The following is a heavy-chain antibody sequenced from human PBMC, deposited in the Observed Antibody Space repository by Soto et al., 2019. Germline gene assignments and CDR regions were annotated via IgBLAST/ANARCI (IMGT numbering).Heavy chain of an antibody. V-gene: IGHV1-3*01. J-gene: IGHJ6*02. CDR3: ATNYGDGYDTHYGMDF. CDR1: GYTFSNFA. D-gene: IGHD3-22*01. CDR2: INAGNWNT. Sequence: ASVKVSCKASGYTFSNFAMHWVRQAPGQRLEWIGWINAGNWNTKYSQKFQGRVTITTDTSASTAYMELSSLRSEDTAVYYCATNYGDGYDTHYGMDFWGQGTTVTVSS.